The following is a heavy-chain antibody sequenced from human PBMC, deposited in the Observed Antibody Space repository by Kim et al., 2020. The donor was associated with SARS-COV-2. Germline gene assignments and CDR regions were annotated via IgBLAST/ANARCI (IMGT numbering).Heavy chain of an antibody. CDR3: TNGGVGTNSHYFDY. CDR1: GFAFSNYA. Sequence: GGSLRLSCAASGFAFSNYAMSWVRQAPGKGLEWVSAMSGMSGSGCTTYYADSVKGRFTVSRDNSKNTLYLQMNSLRAEDTAIYYCTNGGVGTNSHYFDYWGQGTLVTVPS. V-gene: IGHV3-23*01. D-gene: IGHD2-21*02. CDR2: MSGMSGSGCTT. J-gene: IGHJ4*02.